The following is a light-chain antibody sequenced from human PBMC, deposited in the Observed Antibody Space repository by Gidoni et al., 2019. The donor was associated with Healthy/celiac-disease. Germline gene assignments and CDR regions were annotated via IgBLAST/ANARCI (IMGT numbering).Light chain of an antibody. J-gene: IGKJ2*01. CDR1: QSVSSNY. CDR2: GAS. CDR3: QQYGSSLQYT. Sequence: EIVLTQSPGTLSLSPGERATLSCRASQSVSSNYLAWYQQKPGQAPRLLIYGASSRATGIPDRFSGSESGTDFTLTISRLEPEDFAVYYCQQYGSSLQYTFGQGTKLEIK. V-gene: IGKV3-20*01.